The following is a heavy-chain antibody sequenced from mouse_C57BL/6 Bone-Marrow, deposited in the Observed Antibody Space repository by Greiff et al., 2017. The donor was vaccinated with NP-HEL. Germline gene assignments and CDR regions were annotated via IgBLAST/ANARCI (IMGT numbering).Heavy chain of an antibody. CDR1: GFTFSSYT. J-gene: IGHJ4*01. Sequence: EVQRVESGGGLVKPGGSLKLSCAASGFTFSSYTMSWVRQTPEKRLEWVATISGGGGNTYYPDSVKGRFTISRDNAKNTLYLQMSSLRSEDTALYYCARQADGNYLYAMDYWGQGTSVTVSS. D-gene: IGHD2-1*01. CDR3: ARQADGNYLYAMDY. V-gene: IGHV5-9*01. CDR2: ISGGGGNT.